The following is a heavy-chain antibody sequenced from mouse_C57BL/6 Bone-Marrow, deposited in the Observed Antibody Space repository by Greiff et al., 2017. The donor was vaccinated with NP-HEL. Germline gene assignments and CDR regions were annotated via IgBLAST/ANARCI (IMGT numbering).Heavy chain of an antibody. J-gene: IGHJ1*03. D-gene: IGHD4-1*01. CDR2: ISSGSSTI. Sequence: EVHLVESGGGLVKPGGSLKLSCAASGFTFSDYGMHWVRQAPEKGLEWVAYISSGSSTISYADTVTGRFTISRDNAKNTLFLQMTSLRSEDTAMYYCARTNWVYWYFDVWGTGTTVTVSS. V-gene: IGHV5-17*01. CDR3: ARTNWVYWYFDV. CDR1: GFTFSDYG.